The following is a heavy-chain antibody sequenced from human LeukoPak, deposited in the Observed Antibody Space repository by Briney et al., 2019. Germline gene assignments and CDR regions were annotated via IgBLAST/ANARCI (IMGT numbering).Heavy chain of an antibody. V-gene: IGHV3-23*01. CDR2: IRIDGDSS. D-gene: IGHD3-10*01. Sequence: GGSLRLSCAASGFSFGDYAMNWVRQAPGKGLEWVSSIRIDGDSSYYADSVKGRFTISRDNSKTTLYLEMNSLRAEDTALYYCAKGSGDTGYYFDDWGQGTLVTVSS. CDR1: GFSFGDYA. J-gene: IGHJ4*02. CDR3: AKGSGDTGYYFDD.